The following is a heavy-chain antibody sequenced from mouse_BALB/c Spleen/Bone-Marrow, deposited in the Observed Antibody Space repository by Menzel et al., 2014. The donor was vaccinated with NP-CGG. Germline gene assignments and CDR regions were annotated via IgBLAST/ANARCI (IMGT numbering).Heavy chain of an antibody. J-gene: IGHJ1*01. CDR1: GFTFSSYG. CDR2: INNNGGST. Sequence: EVHLVESGGGLVQPGGSLKLSCVASGFTFSSYGMSWVRQTPDKRLELVATINNNGGSTYYPDSVKGQFTISRDNAKNTLYLQMSGLKSEDTAMYYCARVYGWYFDVWGAGTTVTVSS. CDR3: ARVYGWYFDV. V-gene: IGHV5-6-3*01. D-gene: IGHD1-1*01.